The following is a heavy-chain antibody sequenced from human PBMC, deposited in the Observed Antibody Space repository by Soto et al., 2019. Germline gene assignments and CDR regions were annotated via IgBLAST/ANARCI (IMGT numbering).Heavy chain of an antibody. J-gene: IGHJ5*02. CDR1: GYTLTELS. Sequence: QVQLVQSGAEVKKPGASVKVSCKVSGYTLTELSMHWVRQAPGKGLEWMGGFDPEDGETIYAQKFQGRVTMTEDTATDTAYRELSSLRSEDAAVYYCAAGGAAYTWFDPWGQGTLVTVSS. V-gene: IGHV1-24*01. CDR3: AAGGAAYTWFDP. D-gene: IGHD2-2*02. CDR2: FDPEDGET.